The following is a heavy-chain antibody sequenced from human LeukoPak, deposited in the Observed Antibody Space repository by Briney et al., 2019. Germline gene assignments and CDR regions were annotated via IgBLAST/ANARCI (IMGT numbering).Heavy chain of an antibody. CDR3: AGATSTALGFRSFDF. Sequence: SETLSLTCTVSGGSFSGFYWNWIRQPPGKGLEWIGHMYHSGTTNYNPSLKSRVAMSVDTSKNQFSLKLSSVTAADTAVYFCAGATSTALGFRSFDFWGQGTLVTVSS. CDR1: GGSFSGFY. J-gene: IGHJ4*02. D-gene: IGHD2-21*02. CDR2: MYHSGTT. V-gene: IGHV4-59*01.